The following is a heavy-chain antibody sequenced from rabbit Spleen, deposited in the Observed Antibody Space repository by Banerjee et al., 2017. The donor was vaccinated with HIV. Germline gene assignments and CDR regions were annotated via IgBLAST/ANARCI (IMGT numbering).Heavy chain of an antibody. Sequence: QSLEESGGGLVQPEGSLTLTCTASGFSFSSRYYMCWVRQAPGKGLEWIGCIGSGATGNTYYASWAKGRFTISKTSSTTLTLQMTSLTAADTATYFCARDSGTSFSTYGMDLWGPGPLVPVS. CDR1: GFSFSSRYY. J-gene: IGHJ6*01. CDR2: IGSGATGNT. CDR3: ARDSGTSFSTYGMDL. D-gene: IGHD8-1*01. V-gene: IGHV1S40*01.